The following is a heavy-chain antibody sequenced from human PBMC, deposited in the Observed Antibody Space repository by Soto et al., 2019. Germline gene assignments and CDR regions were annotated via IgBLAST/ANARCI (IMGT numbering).Heavy chain of an antibody. CDR1: SRSIIGYY. CDR3: ARDLWGYCGTDCYPLDV. V-gene: IGHV4-59*01. D-gene: IGHD2-21*02. Sequence: SATLSLTCTVASRSIIGYYWSWIAQPPGKGLEWIGYMYNTGSTVYNPSFKSRVTISVDTSKNQFSLKLNSVTAADTAVYYCARDLWGYCGTDCYPLDVWGQGTTVT. CDR2: MYNTGST. J-gene: IGHJ6*02.